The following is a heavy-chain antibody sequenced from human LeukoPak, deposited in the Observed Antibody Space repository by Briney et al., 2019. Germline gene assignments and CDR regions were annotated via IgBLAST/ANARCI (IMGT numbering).Heavy chain of an antibody. Sequence: GGSLRLSCAASGFTFSSYWMNWVRHAPGKGLVWVSRIASDGSSTTYADSVKGRFSISRDNAKNTLYLQMNSLRVEDTAVYYCEVGATNSFDYWGQGTLVTVSS. D-gene: IGHD1-26*01. J-gene: IGHJ4*02. CDR2: IASDGSST. CDR3: EVGATNSFDY. V-gene: IGHV3-74*01. CDR1: GFTFSSYW.